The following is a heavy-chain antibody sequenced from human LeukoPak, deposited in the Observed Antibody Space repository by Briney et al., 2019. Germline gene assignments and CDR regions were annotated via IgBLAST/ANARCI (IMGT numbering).Heavy chain of an antibody. Sequence: PSQTLSLTCTVSGGSISSGGYYWSWIRQHPGKGLEWIGYIYYSGSTYYNPSLKSRVTISVDTSKNQFSLKLSSVTAADTAVYYCARVTGTTPLHAFDTWGQGTMVTVSS. J-gene: IGHJ3*02. CDR1: GGSISSGGYY. CDR2: IYYSGST. CDR3: ARVTGTTPLHAFDT. D-gene: IGHD1-7*01. V-gene: IGHV4-31*03.